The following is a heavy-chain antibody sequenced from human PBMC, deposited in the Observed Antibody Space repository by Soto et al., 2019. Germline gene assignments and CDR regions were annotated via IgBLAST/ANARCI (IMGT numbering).Heavy chain of an antibody. D-gene: IGHD6-19*01. CDR1: GFTFSNYG. CDR2: IWYDGSNK. Sequence: QVQLVESGGGVVQPGRSLRLSCAAYGFTFSNYGMHWVRQAPGKGLEWVAVIWYDGSNKYYADSVKGRFTISRDNSKNTLYLQMNSLRAEDTAVYYCARDRYSSGWYDLDYWGQGTLVTVSS. V-gene: IGHV3-33*01. CDR3: ARDRYSSGWYDLDY. J-gene: IGHJ4*02.